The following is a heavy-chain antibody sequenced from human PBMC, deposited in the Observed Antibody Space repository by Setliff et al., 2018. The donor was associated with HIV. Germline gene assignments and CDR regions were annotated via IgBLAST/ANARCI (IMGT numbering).Heavy chain of an antibody. J-gene: IGHJ6*03. CDR1: GFAFSGHQ. CDR2: ISSSSSTI. CDR3: ARVSELLAYYMDV. Sequence: GGSLRLSCAASGFAFSGHQMNWVRQAPGKGLEWVSYISSSSSTIYYADSVKGRFTISRDNAKNPLYLQMNSLRAEDTAVYYCARVSELLAYYMDVWGKGTTVTVSS. V-gene: IGHV3-48*01. D-gene: IGHD1-26*01.